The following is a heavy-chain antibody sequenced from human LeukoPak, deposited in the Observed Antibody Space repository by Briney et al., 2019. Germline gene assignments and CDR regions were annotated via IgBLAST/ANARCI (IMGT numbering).Heavy chain of an antibody. CDR3: VYSGYDWTYYFDW. V-gene: IGHV3-74*01. Sequence: SGGSLRLSCATSGFTFSSFWMHWVRQVPGKGLVWVSCINDDGKNTSYADSVKGRFTISRDNAKNTLYLQISSLRAEDTAIYYCVYSGYDWTYYFDWWGQGTLVTVSS. CDR2: INDDGKNT. CDR1: GFTFSSFW. D-gene: IGHD5-12*01. J-gene: IGHJ4*02.